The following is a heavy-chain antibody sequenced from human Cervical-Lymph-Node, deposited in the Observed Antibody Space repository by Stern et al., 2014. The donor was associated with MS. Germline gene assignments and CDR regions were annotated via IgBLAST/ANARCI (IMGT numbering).Heavy chain of an antibody. CDR3: ARQKETVMVSYYFLYVMDV. J-gene: IGHJ6*02. V-gene: IGHV1-69*06. CDR1: GGTFSNYG. CDR2: TTPRFGTA. D-gene: IGHD5-18*01. Sequence: QVQLVESGAEVKEPGSSVKVSCKASGGTFSNYGFSWVRQAPGQGLEWMGGTTPRFGTANYAPKFQGRVTIAADKSTSTAYMEMRSLRSEDTAVYYCARQKETVMVSYYFLYVMDVWGQGTTVTVSS.